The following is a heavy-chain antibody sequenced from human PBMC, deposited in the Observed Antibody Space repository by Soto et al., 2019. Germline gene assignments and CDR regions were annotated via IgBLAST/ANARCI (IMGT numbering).Heavy chain of an antibody. V-gene: IGHV4-61*03. CDR1: GGSVSSGVYY. J-gene: IGHJ5*01. Sequence: SETLSLTCSVSGGSVSSGVYYWSWIRQPPGKGLDLIGYISNTGNTNYNPSLQSRVTISLDTTNNHFSLKMTSVTAADTAIYFCARAERFPRSWFDSWGQGTQVTVSS. CDR3: ARAERFPRSWFDS. CDR2: ISNTGNT.